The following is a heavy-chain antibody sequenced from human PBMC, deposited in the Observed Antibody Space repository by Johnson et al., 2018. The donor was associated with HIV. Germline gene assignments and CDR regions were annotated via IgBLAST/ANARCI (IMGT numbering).Heavy chain of an antibody. CDR2: ISGSGGST. J-gene: IGHJ3*02. CDR3: AGMTTVTTVGAFDI. V-gene: IGHV3-23*04. CDR1: GFTFSSFA. D-gene: IGHD4-11*01. Sequence: VQLVESGGGLVQPGGSLRLSCAASGFTFSSFAMSWVRQAPGTGLEWVSAISGSGGSTYYADSVTGRFTIYRDNSKNTLYLQMNSLRAEDTAVYYCAGMTTVTTVGAFDIWGQGTMVTVSS.